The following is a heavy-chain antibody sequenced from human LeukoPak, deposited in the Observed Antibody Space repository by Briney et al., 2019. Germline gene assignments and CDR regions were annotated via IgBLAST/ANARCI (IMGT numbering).Heavy chain of an antibody. CDR3: AREISGSYLY. V-gene: IGHV3-48*03. CDR2: ISSSGSTI. Sequence: QTGGSLRLSCAASGFTFSSYEMNWVRQAPGKGLEWVSYISSSGSTIYYADSVKGRFTISRDNAKNSLYLQMNSLRAEDTAVYYCAREISGSYLYWGQGTLVTVSS. CDR1: GFTFSSYE. D-gene: IGHD3-10*01. J-gene: IGHJ4*02.